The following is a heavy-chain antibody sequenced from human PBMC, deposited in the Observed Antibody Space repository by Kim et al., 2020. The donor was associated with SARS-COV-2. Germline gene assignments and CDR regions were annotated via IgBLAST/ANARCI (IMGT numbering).Heavy chain of an antibody. CDR2: MNCNSGHT. V-gene: IGHV1-8*01. CDR1: GYTFTNYD. Sequence: ASVKVSCKASGYTFTNYDFNWVRQAPGQGLEWMGWMNCNSGHTGYAQKFQGRVTMTTDTSTSTAYMELRSLTSEDTAVYYCTRNVAETGDFDYWGQGTLV. CDR3: TRNVAETGDFDY. D-gene: IGHD2-15*01. J-gene: IGHJ4*02.